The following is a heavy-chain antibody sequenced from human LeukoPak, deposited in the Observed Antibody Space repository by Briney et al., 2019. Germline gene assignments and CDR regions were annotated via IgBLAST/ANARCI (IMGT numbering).Heavy chain of an antibody. J-gene: IGHJ4*02. CDR1: GGSISNYY. CDR3: AREIATSGGNSRALDY. CDR2: INTSGST. D-gene: IGHD4-23*01. V-gene: IGHV4-4*07. Sequence: MASETLSLTCTVSGGSISNYYWSWIRQPAGKGLEWIGRINTSGSTNCNPSLKGRVTMSVDTSKNQFSLRLTSVTAADTAVYYCAREIATSGGNSRALDYWGQGTLVTVSS.